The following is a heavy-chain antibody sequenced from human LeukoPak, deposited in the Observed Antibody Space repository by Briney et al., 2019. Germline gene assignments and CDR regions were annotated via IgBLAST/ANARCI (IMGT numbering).Heavy chain of an antibody. CDR1: GFTFSNYA. D-gene: IGHD1-26*01. CDR2: ISGSGGST. V-gene: IGHV3-23*01. J-gene: IGHJ5*01. CDR3: AGAHRSSWSVF. Sequence: GGSLRLSCAASGFTFSNYAMSWVRQAPGKGLEWVSAISGSGGSTYYADSVKGRFTISRDNSKNTLYLQMNSLRAEDTAVYYCAGAHRSSWSVFWGQGTLVTVSS.